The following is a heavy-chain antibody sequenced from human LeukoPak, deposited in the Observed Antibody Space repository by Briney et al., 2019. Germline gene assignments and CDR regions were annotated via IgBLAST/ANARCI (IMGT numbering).Heavy chain of an antibody. CDR3: ARGLGELFDY. CDR1: GFTFSNYG. D-gene: IGHD3-10*01. CDR2: IWYDGSNK. V-gene: IGHV3-33*01. Sequence: GRSLRLSCAASGFTFSNYGTHWVRQAPGKGLEWVANIWYDGSNKYYEDSVKGRFTISRDNSKNTVYLQMNSLRAEDTAVYYCARGLGELFDYWGQGTLVTVSS. J-gene: IGHJ4*02.